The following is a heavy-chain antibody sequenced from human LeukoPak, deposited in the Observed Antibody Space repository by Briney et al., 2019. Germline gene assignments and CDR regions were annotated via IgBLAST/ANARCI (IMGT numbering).Heavy chain of an antibody. V-gene: IGHV4-4*08. J-gene: IGHJ4*02. Sequence: PSETLSLTCTVSGGSIRSYYWSWIRQPPGKGLEWIGYIYYTGNTNYNPSLKSRVTISVDTSKNQFSLNLTSVTAADTAVYYCARDTATAATDYWGQGTLVTVSS. CDR1: GGSIRSYY. D-gene: IGHD6-13*01. CDR2: IYYTGNT. CDR3: ARDTATAATDY.